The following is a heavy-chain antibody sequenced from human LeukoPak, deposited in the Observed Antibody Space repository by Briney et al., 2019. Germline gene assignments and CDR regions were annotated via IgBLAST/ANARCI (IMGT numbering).Heavy chain of an antibody. Sequence: SVKVSCKASGGTFSSYAISWVRQAPGQGLEWMGGIIPILGTANYAQKFQGRVTITTDESTSTAYMELSSLRSEDTAVYYCARRIAAAGNEYFQHWGQGTLVTVSS. V-gene: IGHV1-69*05. CDR2: IIPILGTA. J-gene: IGHJ1*01. CDR3: ARRIAAAGNEYFQH. D-gene: IGHD6-13*01. CDR1: GGTFSSYA.